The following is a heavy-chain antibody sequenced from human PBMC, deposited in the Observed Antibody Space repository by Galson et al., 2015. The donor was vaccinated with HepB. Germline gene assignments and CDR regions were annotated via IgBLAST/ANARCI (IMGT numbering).Heavy chain of an antibody. Sequence: SVKVSCKASGYTFTGYYLHWVRQAPGQGLEWMGWINPNSGDTNYAQRFQGRVALTRDTSLSTAYMELNSLRSDDAAVFYCARSLSATYGFSYFDYWGQGALVTVSS. CDR3: ARSLSATYGFSYFDY. CDR1: GYTFTGYY. D-gene: IGHD4-17*01. J-gene: IGHJ4*02. CDR2: INPNSGDT. V-gene: IGHV1-2*02.